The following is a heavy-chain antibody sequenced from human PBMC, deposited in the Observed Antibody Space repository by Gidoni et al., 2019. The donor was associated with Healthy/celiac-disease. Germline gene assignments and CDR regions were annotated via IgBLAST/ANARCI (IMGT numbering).Heavy chain of an antibody. V-gene: IGHV2-5*01. CDR2: LYWYDDK. J-gene: IGHJ4*02. Sequence: QINLTESGPPLVKPTQTLTLTCTFSGFSLSTSGVGVRWSLQPPGQALELLALLYWYDDKRYSPSLKSRLTIPKDTSKPQVVLTSTNMDPVDTATYYRAHSGSGSYPASFDYWGQGTLVTVSS. CDR1: GFSLSTSGVG. CDR3: AHSGSGSYPASFDY. D-gene: IGHD3-10*01.